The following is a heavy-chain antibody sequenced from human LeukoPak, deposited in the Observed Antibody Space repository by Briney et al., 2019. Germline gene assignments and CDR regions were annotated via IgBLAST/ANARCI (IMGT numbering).Heavy chain of an antibody. J-gene: IGHJ4*02. D-gene: IGHD1-1*01. V-gene: IGHV3-48*02. Sequence: GRSLRLSCAASGFTFSSYSMNWVRQAPGKGLEWVSYISSSSSTIYYADSVKGRFTISRDNAKSSLYLQMNSLRDEDTAVYYCARNGWGTGTREWYFDYWGQGTLVTVSS. CDR3: ARNGWGTGTREWYFDY. CDR2: ISSSSSTI. CDR1: GFTFSSYS.